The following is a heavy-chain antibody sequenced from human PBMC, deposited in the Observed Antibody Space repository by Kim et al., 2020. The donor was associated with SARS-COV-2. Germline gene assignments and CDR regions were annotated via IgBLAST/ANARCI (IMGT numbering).Heavy chain of an antibody. D-gene: IGHD3-3*01. J-gene: IGHJ6*03. V-gene: IGHV4-34*01. CDR2: INHSGST. CDR3: ARVGRFLEWLLSNHYYYYMDV. CDR1: GGSFSGYY. Sequence: SETLSLTCAVYGGSFSGYYWSWIRQPPGKGLEWIGEINHSGSTNYNPSLKSRVTISVDTSKNQFSLKLSSVTAADTAVYYCARVGRFLEWLLSNHYYYYMDVGGKGTAVTVS.